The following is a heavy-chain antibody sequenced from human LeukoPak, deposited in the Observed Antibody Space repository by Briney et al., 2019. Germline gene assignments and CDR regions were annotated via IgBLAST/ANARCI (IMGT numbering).Heavy chain of an antibody. Sequence: SETLSLTCAVSGGSISSGGYSWSWIRQPPGKGLEWIGYIYYSGSTYYNPSPKSRVTISVDTSKNQFSLKLTSVTAADTAVYYCARRPRAGWFDPWGQGTLVTVSS. CDR1: GGSISSGGYS. J-gene: IGHJ5*02. CDR2: IYYSGST. CDR3: ARRPRAGWFDP. V-gene: IGHV4-30-4*07.